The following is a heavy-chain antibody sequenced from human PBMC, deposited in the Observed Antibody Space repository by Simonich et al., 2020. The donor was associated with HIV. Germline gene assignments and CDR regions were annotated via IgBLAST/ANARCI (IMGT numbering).Heavy chain of an antibody. V-gene: IGHV3-30*07. CDR3: ASGGSISSVWADDY. Sequence: QVQLVESGGGVVQPGRSLRLSCAASGFTFSSYAMHWVRQAPGKGLEWVAVISYDGSNKYYADSVKGRFTISRDNSKNTLYLQMNSLRAEDTAVYYCASGGSISSVWADDYWGREPWSPSPQ. D-gene: IGHD3-16*01. J-gene: IGHJ4*02. CDR1: GFTFSSYA. CDR2: ISYDGSNK.